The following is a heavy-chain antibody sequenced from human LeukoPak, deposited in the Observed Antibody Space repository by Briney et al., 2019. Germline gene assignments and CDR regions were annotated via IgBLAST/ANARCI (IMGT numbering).Heavy chain of an antibody. CDR3: ARATRYCSSTSCWAQIYYFDY. J-gene: IGHJ4*02. CDR1: GYTFTSYG. D-gene: IGHD2-2*01. V-gene: IGHV1-18*04. CDR2: ISGYNGDT. Sequence: ASVKVSCKASGYTFTSYGFSWVRQAPGQGLEWMGWISGYNGDTNYARKFQGRVTMTTDTSTNTAYMELRSLRSDDTAVYYCARATRYCSSTSCWAQIYYFDYWGQGTLVTVSS.